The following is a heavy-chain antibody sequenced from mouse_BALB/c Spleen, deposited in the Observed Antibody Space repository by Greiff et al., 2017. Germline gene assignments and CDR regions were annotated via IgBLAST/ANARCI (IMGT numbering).Heavy chain of an antibody. CDR2: ISTYYGDA. D-gene: IGHD2-1*01. J-gene: IGHJ2*01. V-gene: IGHV1S137*01. CDR1: GYTFTDYA. Sequence: QVQLKESGAELVRPGVSVKISCKGSGYTFTDYAMHWVKQSHAKCLEWIGVISTYYGDASYNQKFKGKATMTVDKSSSTAYMELARLTSEDSAIYYCARSGGNSLFDYWGQGTTLTVSS. CDR3: ARSGGNSLFDY.